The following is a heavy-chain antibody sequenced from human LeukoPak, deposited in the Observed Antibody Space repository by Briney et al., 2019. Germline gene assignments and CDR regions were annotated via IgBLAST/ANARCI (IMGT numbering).Heavy chain of an antibody. J-gene: IGHJ4*02. Sequence: GESLKISCKVSGNSFISQWIGWVRQMPGKGLEWMGMYPGDFKTRYSPSFEGQVTISADKSIRTAFLQWSSLKASDTAMYFCVRTYSSTWLPFEYWGQGTLVTVSS. CDR2: YPGDFKT. CDR1: GNSFISQW. D-gene: IGHD6-13*01. V-gene: IGHV5-51*01. CDR3: VRTYSSTWLPFEY.